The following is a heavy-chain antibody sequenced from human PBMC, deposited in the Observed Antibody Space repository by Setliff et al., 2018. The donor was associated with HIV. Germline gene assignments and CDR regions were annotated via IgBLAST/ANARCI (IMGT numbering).Heavy chain of an antibody. D-gene: IGHD3-22*01. CDR1: GYSLSTYA. V-gene: IGHV1-18*01. CDR2: IDSNNGNR. CDR3: ARIPNHSSGFDY. Sequence: GASVKVSCKASGYSLSTYAISWVRQAPGQGLEWMGWIDSNNGNRNFAQKFRGRVTITADESTTTAYMELSSLRSEDTAVYYCARIPNHSSGFDYWGQGTPVTVSS. J-gene: IGHJ4*02.